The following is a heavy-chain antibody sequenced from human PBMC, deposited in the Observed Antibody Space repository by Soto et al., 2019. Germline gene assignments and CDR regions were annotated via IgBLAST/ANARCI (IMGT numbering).Heavy chain of an antibody. J-gene: IGHJ6*02. V-gene: IGHV5-51*01. Sequence: GESLKISCKGSGYSFTSYWIGWVRPIPGKGLEWMGIIYPGDSDTRYSPSFQGQVTISADKSISTAYLQWSSLKASDTAMYYCAAYSNYYYYGMDVWGQGTTVTVSS. CDR3: AAYSNYYYYGMDV. CDR1: GYSFTSYW. D-gene: IGHD4-4*01. CDR2: IYPGDSDT.